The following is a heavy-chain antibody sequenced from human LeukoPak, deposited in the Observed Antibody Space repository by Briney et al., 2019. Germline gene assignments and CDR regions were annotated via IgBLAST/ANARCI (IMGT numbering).Heavy chain of an antibody. Sequence: PGGSLRPSCAASGFTFDDYAMHWVRQAPGKGLEWVSLISWDGGSTYYADSVKGRFTISRDNSKNSLYLQMNSLRAEDTALYYCAKGHWNYACDYWGQGTLVTVSS. CDR1: GFTFDDYA. CDR2: ISWDGGST. J-gene: IGHJ4*02. D-gene: IGHD1-7*01. CDR3: AKGHWNYACDY. V-gene: IGHV3-43D*03.